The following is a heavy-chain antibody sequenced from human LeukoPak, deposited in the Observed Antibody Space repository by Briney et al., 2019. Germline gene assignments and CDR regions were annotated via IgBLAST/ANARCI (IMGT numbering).Heavy chain of an antibody. D-gene: IGHD3-22*01. CDR2: ISYDGSNK. CDR3: AKEHYYDSSGYYPSFDY. J-gene: IGHJ4*02. V-gene: IGHV3-30*18. Sequence: GGSLRLSCAASGFTFSSYGMHWGRQAPGKGLEWVAVISYDGSNKYYADSVKGRFTISRDNSKNTLYLQMNSLRAEDTAVYYCAKEHYYDSSGYYPSFDYWGQGTLVTVSS. CDR1: GFTFSSYG.